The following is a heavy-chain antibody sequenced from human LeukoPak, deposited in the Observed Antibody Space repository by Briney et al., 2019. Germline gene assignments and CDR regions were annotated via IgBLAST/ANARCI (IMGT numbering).Heavy chain of an antibody. CDR3: ARTQAEDSIGFDY. Sequence: PGGSLRLSCAASGFTFSSYGMHWVRQAPGKGLEWVAVIWYDGSNKYYADSVKGRFTISRDNSKNTLYLQMNSLRAEDTAVCYCARTQAEDSIGFDYWGQGTLVTVSS. CDR2: IWYDGSNK. D-gene: IGHD2-15*01. CDR1: GFTFSSYG. V-gene: IGHV3-33*01. J-gene: IGHJ4*02.